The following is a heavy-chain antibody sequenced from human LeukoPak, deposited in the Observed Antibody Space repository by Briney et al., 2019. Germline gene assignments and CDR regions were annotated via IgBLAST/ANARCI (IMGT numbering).Heavy chain of an antibody. CDR2: ISYDGSNK. V-gene: IGHV3-30-3*01. CDR1: GFTFSSYA. CDR3: AREAGALSSGWYPYDY. Sequence: GGSLRLSCAASGFTFSSYAMHWVRQAPGKGLEWVAVISYDGSNKYYADSVKGRFTISRDNSKNTQYLQMNSLRAEDTAVYYCAREAGALSSGWYPYDYWGQGTLVTVSS. J-gene: IGHJ4*02. D-gene: IGHD6-19*01.